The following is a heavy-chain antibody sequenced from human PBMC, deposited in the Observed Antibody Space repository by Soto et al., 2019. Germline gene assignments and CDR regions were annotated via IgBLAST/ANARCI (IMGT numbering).Heavy chain of an antibody. J-gene: IGHJ1*01. V-gene: IGHV3-30*18. D-gene: IGHD3-22*01. CDR3: AKEVGYYDSSGYYHHPEYFQH. CDR1: GFTFSSYG. Sequence: QVQLVESGGGVVQPGRSLRLSCAASGFTFSSYGMHWVRQAPGKGLEWVAVISYDGSNKYYADSVKGRFTISRDNSKNTLYLQMNSLRAEDTAVYYCAKEVGYYDSSGYYHHPEYFQHWGQGTLVTVSS. CDR2: ISYDGSNK.